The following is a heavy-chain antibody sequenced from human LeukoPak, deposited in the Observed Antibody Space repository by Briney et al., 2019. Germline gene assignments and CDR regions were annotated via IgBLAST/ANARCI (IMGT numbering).Heavy chain of an antibody. CDR1: GFTFSSYA. CDR2: ISGSGGST. CDR3: AKVHYAGYYDILTGGNFDY. D-gene: IGHD3-9*01. Sequence: GGSLRLSCAASGFTFSSYAMSWVRQAPGKGLEWVSAISGSGGSTYYADSVKGRFTISRDNSKNTLYLQMNSLRAEDTAVYYCAKVHYAGYYDILTGGNFDYWGQGTLVTVSS. V-gene: IGHV3-23*01. J-gene: IGHJ4*02.